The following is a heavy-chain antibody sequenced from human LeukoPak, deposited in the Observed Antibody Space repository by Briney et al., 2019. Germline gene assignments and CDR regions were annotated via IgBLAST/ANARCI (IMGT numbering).Heavy chain of an antibody. Sequence: GRSLRLSCAASGFTFSSYPTHWVRQAPGRGLEWVALISYDGSNKHYADSVKGRFTISRDNSKNTLYLQMNSLRAEDTAVYYCARDLTGFDASDIWGQGTMVTVSS. CDR3: ARDLTGFDASDI. D-gene: IGHD7-27*01. V-gene: IGHV3-30-3*01. CDR1: GFTFSSYP. CDR2: ISYDGSNK. J-gene: IGHJ3*02.